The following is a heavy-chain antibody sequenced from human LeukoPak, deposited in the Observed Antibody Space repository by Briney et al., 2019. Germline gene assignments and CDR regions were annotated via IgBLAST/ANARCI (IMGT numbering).Heavy chain of an antibody. CDR2: ISGSSSTI. D-gene: IGHD3-22*01. CDR3: ARDSEMGGYYYDGSGHGWFDP. V-gene: IGHV3-48*04. J-gene: IGHJ5*02. Sequence: PGGSLRLPCAASGFTFSSYSMNWVRQAPGKGLEWVSYISGSSSTIYYADSVKGRFTISRDNAENSLYLQMNSLRAEDTAVYYCARDSEMGGYYYDGSGHGWFDPWGQGTLVTVSS. CDR1: GFTFSSYS.